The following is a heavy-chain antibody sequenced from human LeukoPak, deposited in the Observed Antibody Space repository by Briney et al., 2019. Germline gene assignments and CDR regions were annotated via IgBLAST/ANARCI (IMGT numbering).Heavy chain of an antibody. D-gene: IGHD6-19*01. V-gene: IGHV4-39*01. CDR2: IYYSGST. CDR3: ARLGYTSGWYGSTRGDTLDY. Sequence: SETLSLTCTVSGGSFSSSNYFWDWIRQPPGKGLEWIGSIYYSGSTYQNPSLKSRVTISVDTSKNQFSLKVSSVTAADTAVYYCARLGYTSGWYGSTRGDTLDYWGQGTLVTVSS. CDR1: GGSFSSSNYF. J-gene: IGHJ4*02.